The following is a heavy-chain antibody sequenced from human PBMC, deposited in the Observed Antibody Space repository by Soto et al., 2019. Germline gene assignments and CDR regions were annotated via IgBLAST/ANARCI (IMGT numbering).Heavy chain of an antibody. Sequence: GGSLRLSCAASGFTFSDYYMSWIRQAPGKGLEWVSYISSSGSTIYYADSVKGRFTISRDNAKNSLYLQMNSLRAEDTAVYYCASLGYDYSNYEVPSYYYYYMDVWGKGTTVTVSS. D-gene: IGHD4-4*01. V-gene: IGHV3-11*01. J-gene: IGHJ6*03. CDR2: ISSSGSTI. CDR1: GFTFSDYY. CDR3: ASLGYDYSNYEVPSYYYYYMDV.